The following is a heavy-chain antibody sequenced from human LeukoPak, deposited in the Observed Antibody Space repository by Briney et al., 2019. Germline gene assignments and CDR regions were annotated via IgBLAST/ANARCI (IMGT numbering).Heavy chain of an antibody. CDR2: IRYDGSNR. D-gene: IGHD6-19*01. J-gene: IGHJ4*02. CDR3: AKRHSSGWYLFDS. CDR1: GFILSDYG. V-gene: IGHV3-30*02. Sequence: PGGSLRLSCAASGFILSDYGMHWVRQAPGKGLEWVAFIRYDGSNRYHGDSVKGRFTISRDHSKNTLYLEMNSLRAEDTAVYYCAKRHSSGWYLFDSWGQGTLVTVSS.